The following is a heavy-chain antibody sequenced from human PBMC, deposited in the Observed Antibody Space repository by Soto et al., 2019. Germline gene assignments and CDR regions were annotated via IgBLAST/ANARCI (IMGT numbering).Heavy chain of an antibody. CDR3: ANALEGQYYYGMDV. J-gene: IGHJ6*02. CDR1: GFTLDDYA. V-gene: IGHV3-9*01. Sequence: PGGSLRLSCAASGFTLDDYAMHWVRQAPGKGLEWVSGISWNGATMGYADSVKGRFTISRDNAKNSLYLQMNNLRAEDTALYYCANALEGQYYYGMDVWGQGTTITVSS. CDR2: ISWNGATM.